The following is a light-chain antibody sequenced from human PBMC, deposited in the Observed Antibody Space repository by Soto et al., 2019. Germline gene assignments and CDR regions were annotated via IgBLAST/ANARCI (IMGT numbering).Light chain of an antibody. J-gene: IGLJ1*01. CDR1: SSDVGGYNY. CDR2: DVS. Sequence: SVLTQPDSLSGSPGQSITISCTGTSSDVGGYNYVSWYQQHPGKAPKFMIYDVSNRPSGVSNRFSGSKSGNTASLTISGLQAEDEADYYCCSYTTSNTRQIVFGTGTKVTVL. V-gene: IGLV2-14*01. CDR3: CSYTTSNTRQIV.